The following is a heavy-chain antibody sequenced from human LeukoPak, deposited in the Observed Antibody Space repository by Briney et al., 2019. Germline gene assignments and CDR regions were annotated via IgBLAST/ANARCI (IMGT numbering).Heavy chain of an antibody. Sequence: PSETLSLTCTVSGASISSYYWSWIRQPPGKGLEWIGYIYNSETNYNLSLKSRVTISVHTSKNQFSLKLSSVTAADTAVYYCAKNTWELLQWGQGTLVTVSS. D-gene: IGHD1-26*01. CDR1: GASISSYY. CDR2: IYNSET. CDR3: AKNTWELLQ. J-gene: IGHJ4*02. V-gene: IGHV4-59*01.